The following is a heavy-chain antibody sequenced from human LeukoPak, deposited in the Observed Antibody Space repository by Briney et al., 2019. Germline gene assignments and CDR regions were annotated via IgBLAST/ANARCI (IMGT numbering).Heavy chain of an antibody. V-gene: IGHV3-53*01. CDR2: IYSGGST. Sequence: PGGSLRLSCAASGFTVSSNYMSWVRQAPGKGLEWVSVIYSGGSTYYADSVKGRFTISRDNSKNTLYLQMNSLRAEDTAVYYCAKEGGVPAAIPFDYWGQGTLVTVSS. CDR1: GFTVSSNY. J-gene: IGHJ4*02. D-gene: IGHD2-2*01. CDR3: AKEGGVPAAIPFDY.